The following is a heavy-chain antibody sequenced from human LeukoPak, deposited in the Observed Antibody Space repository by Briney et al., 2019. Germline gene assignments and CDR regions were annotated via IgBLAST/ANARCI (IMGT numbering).Heavy chain of an antibody. D-gene: IGHD4-17*01. CDR2: IWYDGSNK. CDR1: GFTFSSYG. V-gene: IGHV3-33*01. CDR3: ARGYDYGDPRTDYYGMDV. J-gene: IGHJ6*02. Sequence: GGSLGLSCAASGFTFSSYGMHWVRQAPGKGLEWVAVIWYDGSNKYYADSVKGRFTISRDNSKNTLYLQMNSLRAEDTAVYYCARGYDYGDPRTDYYGMDVWGQGTTVTVSS.